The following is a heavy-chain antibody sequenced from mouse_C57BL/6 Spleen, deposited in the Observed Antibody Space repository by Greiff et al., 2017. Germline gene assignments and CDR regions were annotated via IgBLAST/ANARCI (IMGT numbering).Heavy chain of an antibody. CDR3: ARGYDYDRNYFDY. CDR2: INPNNGGT. Sequence: VQLQQSGPELVKPGASVKISCKASGYTFTDYYMNWVKQSHGKSLEWIGDINPNNGGTSYNQKFKGKATVTVDKSSSTAYMELRSLTSEDSAVYYCARGYDYDRNYFDYWGQGTTLTASS. CDR1: GYTFTDYY. J-gene: IGHJ2*01. D-gene: IGHD2-4*01. V-gene: IGHV1-26*01.